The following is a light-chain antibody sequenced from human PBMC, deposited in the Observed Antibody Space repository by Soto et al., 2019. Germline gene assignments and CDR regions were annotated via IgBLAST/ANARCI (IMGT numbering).Light chain of an antibody. V-gene: IGLV1-40*01. CDR2: DNN. CDR3: QSYDSSLSGYV. Sequence: QSVLTQPPSLSGAPGQRVTISCTGSSSNIGAGYDVHWYQQLPGTAPKLLIYDNNNRPSGVPDRFSGSKSGTSASLAITGLQAEDEADYYCQSYDSSLSGYVFGPGTKVTVL. J-gene: IGLJ1*01. CDR1: SSNIGAGYD.